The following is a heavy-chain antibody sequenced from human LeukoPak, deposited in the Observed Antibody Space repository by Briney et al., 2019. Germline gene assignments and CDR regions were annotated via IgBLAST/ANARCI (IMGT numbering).Heavy chain of an antibody. CDR3: VRDGGTDWYDP. Sequence: GGSLRLSCAASGFTISDYWMTWVRQAPGKGLEWVAKIKQDGVEKSYVDSVKGRFTISRDNANNTIFLQMNSLRVEDTAIYYCVRDGGTDWYDPWGQGTLVSVSS. D-gene: IGHD3-16*01. CDR2: IKQDGVEK. V-gene: IGHV3-7*01. CDR1: GFTISDYW. J-gene: IGHJ5*02.